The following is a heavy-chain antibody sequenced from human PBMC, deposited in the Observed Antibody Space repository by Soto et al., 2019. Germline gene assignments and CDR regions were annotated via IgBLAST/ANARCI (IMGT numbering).Heavy chain of an antibody. D-gene: IGHD1-7*01. Sequence: GGSLRLSCAASGFTFSSYWMSWVRQAPGKGLEWVANIKQDGSEKYYVDSVKGRFTISRDNAKNSLYLQMNSLRAEDTAVYYCARGHITITGTTGAFDIWGQGTMVTVSS. CDR2: IKQDGSEK. J-gene: IGHJ3*02. CDR3: ARGHITITGTTGAFDI. CDR1: GFTFSSYW. V-gene: IGHV3-7*01.